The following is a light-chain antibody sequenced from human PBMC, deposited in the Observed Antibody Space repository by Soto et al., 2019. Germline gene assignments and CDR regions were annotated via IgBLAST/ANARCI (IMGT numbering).Light chain of an antibody. Sequence: QSSLNHPASLSGSPGQSITISCTGTSSDVGGYNYVSWYQQHPGKAPKLMIYEVSNRPSGVSNRFSGSKSGNTASLTISGLQAEDEADYYCSSYTSSSTLVFGTGTKVTVL. CDR3: SSYTSSSTLV. CDR1: SSDVGGYNY. CDR2: EVS. J-gene: IGLJ1*01. V-gene: IGLV2-14*01.